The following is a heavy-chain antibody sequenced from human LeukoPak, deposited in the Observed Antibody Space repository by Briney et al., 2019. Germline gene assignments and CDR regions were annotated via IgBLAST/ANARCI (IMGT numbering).Heavy chain of an antibody. CDR2: IYYSGST. CDR1: GGSISSGGYY. J-gene: IGHJ6*02. CDR3: ARDSVPDVLRYYYGMDV. D-gene: IGHD3-9*01. Sequence: PSETLSLTCTVSGGSISSGGYYWSWIRQHPGKGLEWIGYIYYSGSTYYNPSLKSRVTISVDTSKNQFSLKLSSVTAADTAVYYCARDSVPDVLRYYYGMDVWGQGTTVTVSS. V-gene: IGHV4-31*03.